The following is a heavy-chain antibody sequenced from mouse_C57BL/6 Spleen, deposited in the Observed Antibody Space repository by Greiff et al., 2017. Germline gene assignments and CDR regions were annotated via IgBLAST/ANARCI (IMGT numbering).Heavy chain of an antibody. Sequence: QVQLQQPGAELVMPGASVKLSCKASGYTFTSYWMPWVKPRPGQGLEWIGEIDPSDSYTNYNQKFKGKSTLTVDKSSSTAYMQLSSLTSEDSAVYYCARVRANYYGSSPYYFDYWGQGTTLTVSS. J-gene: IGHJ2*01. CDR3: ARVRANYYGSSPYYFDY. CDR1: GYTFTSYW. V-gene: IGHV1-69*01. D-gene: IGHD1-1*01. CDR2: IDPSDSYT.